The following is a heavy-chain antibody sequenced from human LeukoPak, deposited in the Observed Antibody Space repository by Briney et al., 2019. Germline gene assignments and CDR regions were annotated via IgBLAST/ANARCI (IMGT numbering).Heavy chain of an antibody. D-gene: IGHD3-3*01. CDR2: IYYSGST. CDR1: GGSISSYY. J-gene: IGHJ6*03. CDR3: ARVRSYDFWSGYHRVPPHYYMDV. V-gene: IGHV4-59*01. Sequence: PSETLSLTCTVSGGSISSYYWSWIRQPPGKGLEWIGYIYYSGSTNYNPSLRSRVTISVDTSKNQFSLKLSSVTAADTAVYYCARVRSYDFWSGYHRVPPHYYMDVWGKGTTVTVSS.